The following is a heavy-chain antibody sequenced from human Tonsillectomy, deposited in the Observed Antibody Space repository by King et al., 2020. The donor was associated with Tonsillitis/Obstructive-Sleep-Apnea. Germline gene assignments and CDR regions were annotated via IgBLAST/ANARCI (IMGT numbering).Heavy chain of an antibody. V-gene: IGHV3-7*01. CDR3: ARDESGFGS. CDR2: IKEDGSEE. J-gene: IGHJ4*02. Sequence: VQLVESGGGLVQPGGSLRLSCAASGFTFSTYWMSWVRQAPGKGLEWVTNIKEDGSEEYYEDSVQGRFTITRDNAKNSLYLQMNSLTAEDTAVYYWARDESGFGSWGLGTLVIVSS. D-gene: IGHD1-1*01. CDR1: GFTFSTYW.